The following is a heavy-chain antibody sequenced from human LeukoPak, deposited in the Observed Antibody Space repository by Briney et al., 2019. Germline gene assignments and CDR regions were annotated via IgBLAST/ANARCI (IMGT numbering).Heavy chain of an antibody. CDR1: GYSFTSYW. J-gene: IGHJ6*03. CDR2: IYPGDSDT. CDR3: ARTSGDFWSGPNLYYMDV. V-gene: IGHV5-51*01. D-gene: IGHD3-3*01. Sequence: KVGESLKISCKGSGYSFTSYWIGWVRQMPGKGLEWMGIIYPGDSDTRYSPSFQGQVTISADKSISTAYLQWSSLKASDTAMYYCARTSGDFWSGPNLYYMDVWGKGTTVTVSS.